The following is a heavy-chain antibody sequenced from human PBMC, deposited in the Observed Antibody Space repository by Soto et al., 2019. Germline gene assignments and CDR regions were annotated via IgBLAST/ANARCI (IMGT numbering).Heavy chain of an antibody. D-gene: IGHD5-12*01. V-gene: IGHV5-51*01. CDR2: IYPGDSDT. CDR3: ARPSYSRSRYYGMDV. CDR1: GYSFTSYW. J-gene: IGHJ6*02. Sequence: GESLKISCKGSGYSFTSYWIGWVRQMPGKGLEWMGIIYPGDSDTRYSPSFEGQVTISADKSITTAYLQWSSLKASDTAMYYCARPSYSRSRYYGMDVWGQATTVTVSS.